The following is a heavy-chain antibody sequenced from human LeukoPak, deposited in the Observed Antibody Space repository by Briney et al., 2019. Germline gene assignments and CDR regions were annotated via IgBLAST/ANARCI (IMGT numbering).Heavy chain of an antibody. CDR1: GFTFSNYA. CDR3: AEGGLRSSGWYGDY. CDR2: ISDHGSEK. Sequence: GGSLRLSCAASGFTFSNYAIHWVRQAPGKGLEWVAVISDHGSEKYYADSVRGRFTISRDNSKNTLYLQMNSLRAEDTAVYYCAEGGLRSSGWYGDYWGQGTLVTVSS. J-gene: IGHJ4*02. V-gene: IGHV3-30*18. D-gene: IGHD6-19*01.